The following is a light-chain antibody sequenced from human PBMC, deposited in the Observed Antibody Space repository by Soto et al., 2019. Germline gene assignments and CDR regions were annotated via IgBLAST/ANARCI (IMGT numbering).Light chain of an antibody. V-gene: IGKV3-15*01. Sequence: ILMTQSPASLSVSPGERATLSCRAGQITYSNIAWYQQRPGQAPSPLIYRPSPRATGVPARFSGSGSGTEFTLTISSLQSEDFTVYSCLQYHNLWAFGQGTKVEIK. CDR2: RPS. CDR1: QITYSN. J-gene: IGKJ1*01. CDR3: LQYHNLWA.